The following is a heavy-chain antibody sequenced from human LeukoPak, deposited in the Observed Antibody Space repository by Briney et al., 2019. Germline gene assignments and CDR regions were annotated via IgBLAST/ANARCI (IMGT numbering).Heavy chain of an antibody. V-gene: IGHV3-74*01. Sequence: GGSLRLSCAASGFTFSAYWMHWVRQAPGKGLVWVSRINTDGSSPTYAASVKGRFTISRDNAKNTLYLQMNSLRAEDTAVYYCARPPYCSSTSCYVNWFDPWGQGTLVTVSS. CDR2: INTDGSSP. CDR1: GFTFSAYW. CDR3: ARPPYCSSTSCYVNWFDP. D-gene: IGHD2-2*01. J-gene: IGHJ5*02.